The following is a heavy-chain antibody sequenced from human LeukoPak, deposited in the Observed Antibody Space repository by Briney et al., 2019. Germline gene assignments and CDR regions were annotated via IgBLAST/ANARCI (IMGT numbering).Heavy chain of an antibody. CDR2: IIPIFGTA. Sequence: ASVKVSCKASGGTFSSYAISWVRQAPGQGLEWMGGIIPIFGTANYAQKFQGRVTITTDESTSTAYMELSSLRSEDTALYYCAKIMVAAADNDAFDIWGQGTMVTVSS. J-gene: IGHJ3*02. CDR1: GGTFSSYA. V-gene: IGHV1-69*05. D-gene: IGHD6-13*01. CDR3: AKIMVAAADNDAFDI.